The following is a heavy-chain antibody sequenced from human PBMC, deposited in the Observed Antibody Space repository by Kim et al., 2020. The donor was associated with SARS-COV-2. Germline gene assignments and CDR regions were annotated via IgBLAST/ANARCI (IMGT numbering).Heavy chain of an antibody. CDR1: GYTFTSYG. V-gene: IGHV1-18*01. D-gene: IGHD6-6*01. Sequence: ASVKVSCKASGYTFTSYGISWVRQAPGQGLEWMGWISAYNGNTNYAQKLQGRVTMTTDTSTSTAYMELRSLRSDDTAVYYCASWTGSSQARYYYYGMDVWGQGTTVTVSS. CDR3: ASWTGSSQARYYYYGMDV. CDR2: ISAYNGNT. J-gene: IGHJ6*02.